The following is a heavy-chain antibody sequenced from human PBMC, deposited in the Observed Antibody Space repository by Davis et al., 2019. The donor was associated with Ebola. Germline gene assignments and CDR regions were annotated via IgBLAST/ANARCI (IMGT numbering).Heavy chain of an antibody. V-gene: IGHV3-23*01. CDR2: ISGSGAST. CDR1: GFTYNSFA. J-gene: IGHJ6*02. Sequence: PGGSLRLSCAASGFTYNSFAMSWVRQAPGKGLEWVSAISGSGASTHYADSVKGRFTISRDNFKNTLYLQMNSLRAEDTAVYYCAKTRPPRFGESFKGMDVWGQGTTVTVSS. D-gene: IGHD3-10*01. CDR3: AKTRPPRFGESFKGMDV.